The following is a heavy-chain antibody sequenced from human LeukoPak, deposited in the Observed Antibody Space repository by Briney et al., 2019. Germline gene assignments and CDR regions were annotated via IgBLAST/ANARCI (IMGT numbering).Heavy chain of an antibody. Sequence: PSETLSLTCAVYGGSFSGYYWSWIRQPPGKGLEWIGKINHSGSTNYNPSLKSRVTISVDTSKNQFSLKLSSVTAADTAVYYCARKPSGYYVFDYWGQGTLVTVSS. CDR2: INHSGST. V-gene: IGHV4-34*01. J-gene: IGHJ4*02. D-gene: IGHD3-3*01. CDR1: GGSFSGYY. CDR3: ARKPSGYYVFDY.